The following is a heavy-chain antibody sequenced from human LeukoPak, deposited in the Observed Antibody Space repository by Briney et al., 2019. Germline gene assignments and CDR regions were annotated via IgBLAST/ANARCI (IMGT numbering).Heavy chain of an antibody. V-gene: IGHV4-59*08. CDR1: GGSISSYY. CDR2: IYYSGST. D-gene: IGHD1-1*01. Sequence: PSETLSLTCTASGGSISSYYWSWIRQPPGKGLEWIGYIYYSGSTNYNPSLKSRVTISVDTSKNQFSLKLSSVTAADTAVYYCARRDRLEPLDVWGQGTTVTVSS. CDR3: ARRDRLEPLDV. J-gene: IGHJ6*02.